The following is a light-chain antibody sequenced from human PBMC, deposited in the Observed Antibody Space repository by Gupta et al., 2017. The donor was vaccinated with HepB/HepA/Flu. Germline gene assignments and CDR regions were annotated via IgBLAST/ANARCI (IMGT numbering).Light chain of an antibody. CDR1: QGISSY. CDR3: HQLNSYPPT. CDR2: AAS. J-gene: IGKJ2*01. Sequence: PLTQPPSFLAASVGDSVTIPCRASQGISSYLDWYQQKPGQAPNLLIYAASTLQSGVPARFSGSGSGTDFTLTISSLQPEDFAAYYCHQLNSYPPTFGQGTKLEIK. V-gene: IGKV1-9*01.